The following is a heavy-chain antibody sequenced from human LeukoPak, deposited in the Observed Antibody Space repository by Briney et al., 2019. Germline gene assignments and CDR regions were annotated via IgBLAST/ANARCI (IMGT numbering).Heavy chain of an antibody. CDR2: ISGSGGST. V-gene: IGHV3-23*01. Sequence: GGSLRLSCTASGFTFGDYAMSWVRQAPGKGLEWVSAISGSGGSTYYADSVKGRFTISRDNSKNTLYLQMNSLRAEDTAVYYCASQRGYVPKDAFDIWGQGTMVTVSS. CDR1: GFTFGDYA. J-gene: IGHJ3*02. CDR3: ASQRGYVPKDAFDI. D-gene: IGHD5-12*01.